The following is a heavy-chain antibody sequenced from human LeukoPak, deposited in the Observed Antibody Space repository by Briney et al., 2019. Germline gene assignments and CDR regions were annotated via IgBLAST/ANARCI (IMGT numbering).Heavy chain of an antibody. Sequence: PGGPPRLSCAPPGLPPSSYPMSWVRQAPGKGLEGVSPISGSGGSTYYAYSVNGRFTISRDNSKNTLYLQMNSLKAEDTAVYYCAKPVSTGTTRAWFDPWGQGALVTVSS. CDR2: ISGSGGST. V-gene: IGHV3-23*01. CDR1: GLPPSSYP. D-gene: IGHD1-7*01. CDR3: AKPVSTGTTRAWFDP. J-gene: IGHJ5*02.